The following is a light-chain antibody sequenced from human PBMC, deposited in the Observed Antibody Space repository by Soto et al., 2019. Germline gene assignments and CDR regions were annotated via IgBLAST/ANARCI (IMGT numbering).Light chain of an antibody. J-gene: IGLJ3*02. CDR2: EVS. CDR1: IGDVGNYDL. V-gene: IGLV2-23*02. CDR3: CSYAGNGAWV. Sequence: QSALTQPASVSGSPGQSITISCSGSIGDVGNYDLVSWYQQIPGKAPQLMIFEVSRRPSRVSDRFSGSKSGNTASLTISGLQAEDEGDFYCCSYAGNGAWVFGGGTKLTVL.